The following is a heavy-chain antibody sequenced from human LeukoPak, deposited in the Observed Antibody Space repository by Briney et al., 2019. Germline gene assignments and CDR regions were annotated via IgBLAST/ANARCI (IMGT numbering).Heavy chain of an antibody. D-gene: IGHD4/OR15-4a*01. Sequence: SETLSLTCTVSGGSISGYYWSWIRQPPGKELEWIGYIYYSGNSNYNPSLKSRVTISMDTSKNQFSLKLSSVTAADTAVYYCARYSYGGSYFDYWGQGTLVTVSS. CDR2: IYYSGNS. J-gene: IGHJ4*02. V-gene: IGHV4-59*08. CDR3: ARYSYGGSYFDY. CDR1: GGSISGYY.